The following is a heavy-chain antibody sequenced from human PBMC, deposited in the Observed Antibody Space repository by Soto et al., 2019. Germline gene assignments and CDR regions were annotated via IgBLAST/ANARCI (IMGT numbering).Heavy chain of an antibody. CDR3: ARDPSYYGMDV. CDR1: GYTFTSYA. Sequence: HVQLVQSGAEEKKPGASVKVSCKASGYTFTSYAMHWVRQAPGQRLEWMGWINAGNGNTKYSQKFQGRVTITRDTSACTAYMELSSLRSEDTAVHYCARDPSYYGMDVWGQGTTVTVSS. J-gene: IGHJ6*02. CDR2: INAGNGNT. V-gene: IGHV1-3*05.